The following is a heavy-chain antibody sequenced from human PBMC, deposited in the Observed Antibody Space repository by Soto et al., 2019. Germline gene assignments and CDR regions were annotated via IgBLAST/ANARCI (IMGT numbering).Heavy chain of an antibody. CDR3: AKVHRAVAGTFLSGSTAGIDY. D-gene: IGHD6-19*01. V-gene: IGHV3-30*18. J-gene: IGHJ4*02. Sequence: GGSLRLSCAASGFTFSSYGMHWVRQAPGKGLEWVAIISYDGSNKYYADSVKGRFTISRDNSKNTLFLQMNSLRAEDTAVYYCAKVHRAVAGTFLSGSTAGIDYWGQGTLVTVSS. CDR2: ISYDGSNK. CDR1: GFTFSSYG.